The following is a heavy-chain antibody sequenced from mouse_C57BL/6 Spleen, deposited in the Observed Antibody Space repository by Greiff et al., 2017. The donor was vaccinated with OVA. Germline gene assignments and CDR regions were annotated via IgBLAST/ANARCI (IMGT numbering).Heavy chain of an antibody. Sequence: VQLQQSGAELVKPGASVKISCKASGYAFSSYWMNWVKQRPGKGLEWIGQIYPGDGDTNYNGKFKGKATLTADKSSSTAYMQLSSLTSEDSAVYFCARWEITTVVATGPFDYWGQGTTLTVSS. D-gene: IGHD1-1*01. CDR1: GYAFSSYW. CDR3: ARWEITTVVATGPFDY. J-gene: IGHJ2*01. CDR2: IYPGDGDT. V-gene: IGHV1-80*01.